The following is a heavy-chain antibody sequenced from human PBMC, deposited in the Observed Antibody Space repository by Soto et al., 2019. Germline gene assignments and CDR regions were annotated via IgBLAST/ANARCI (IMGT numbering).Heavy chain of an antibody. CDR1: CYIFSNYG. Sequence: ASAKVSCKASCYIFSNYGISWVRQAPGQGLEWMGWISTYNANTYYAQKFQGRVTMTTDTSTSTAYMELRSLRSDDTAVFYCARERDGSSWSSAESLQYWGQGTLVTVSS. CDR2: ISTYNANT. V-gene: IGHV1-18*01. J-gene: IGHJ1*01. D-gene: IGHD6-13*01. CDR3: ARERDGSSWSSAESLQY.